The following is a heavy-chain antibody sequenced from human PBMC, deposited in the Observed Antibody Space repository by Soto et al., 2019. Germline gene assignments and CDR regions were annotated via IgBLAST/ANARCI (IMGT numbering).Heavy chain of an antibody. CDR1: GYTFTSYG. D-gene: IGHD2-15*01. V-gene: IGHV1-18*01. J-gene: IGHJ3*02. CDR2: IRPYNGNT. Sequence: QVRLVQSGAEVKKPGASMKVSCKASGYTFTSYGITWVRQAPGQGLEWMGRIRPYNGNTKYAQKFQGRVTMTADTSTSTAYMELRSLRSDDTAVYYCARDLLVDDYAFDMWGQGTMVTVSS. CDR3: ARDLLVDDYAFDM.